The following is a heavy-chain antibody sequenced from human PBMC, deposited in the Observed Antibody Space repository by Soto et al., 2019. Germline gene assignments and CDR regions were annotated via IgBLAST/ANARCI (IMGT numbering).Heavy chain of an antibody. D-gene: IGHD6-13*01. J-gene: IGHJ4*02. CDR3: ARSPYGIAAAGAFDY. V-gene: IGHV4-4*02. CDR2: IYHSGST. Sequence: QVQLQESGPGLVKPSGTLSLTCAVSSGSISSSNWWSWVRQPPGKGLEWIGEIYHSGSTNYNPSLKSRGTISVDKSKNQYSLKLGSVPAAGTAVYYCARSPYGIAAAGAFDYWGQGTLVTFSS. CDR1: SGSISSSNW.